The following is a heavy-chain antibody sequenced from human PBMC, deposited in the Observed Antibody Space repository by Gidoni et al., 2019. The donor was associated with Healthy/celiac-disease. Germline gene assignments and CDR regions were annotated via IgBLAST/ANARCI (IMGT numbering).Heavy chain of an antibody. J-gene: IGHJ4*02. CDR3: ARGGHYYDSSGRYYFDY. D-gene: IGHD3-22*01. CDR2: INHSGST. V-gene: IGHV4-34*01. Sequence: QVQLQQWGAGLLKPSETLSLTCAVYGGSFSGSYWSWIRQPPGKGLEWIGEINHSGSTNYNPSLKSRVTISVDTSKNQFSLKLSSVTAADTAVYYCARGGHYYDSSGRYYFDYWGQGTLVTVSS. CDR1: GGSFSGSY.